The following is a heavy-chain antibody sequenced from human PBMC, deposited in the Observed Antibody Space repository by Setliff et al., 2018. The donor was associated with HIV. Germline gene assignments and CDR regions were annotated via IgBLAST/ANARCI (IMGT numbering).Heavy chain of an antibody. CDR2: FHYSAST. D-gene: IGHD3-3*01. CDR1: GASISGSSYF. Sequence: SETLSLTCTVSGASISGSSYFWGWIRQPPGTGLEWIASFHYSASTSYNPSLRSRVTISVDTSNNQFSLKLTSVTAADTDVYYCARPLTTSYNFLGDAFAIWGQGTLVTVSS. V-gene: IGHV4-39*01. CDR3: ARPLTTSYNFLGDAFAI. J-gene: IGHJ4*02.